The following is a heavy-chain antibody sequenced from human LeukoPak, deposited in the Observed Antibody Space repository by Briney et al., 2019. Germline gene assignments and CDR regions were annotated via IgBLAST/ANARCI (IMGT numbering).Heavy chain of an antibody. CDR3: ARDSRWLRPNAFDI. CDR1: GGSFSGYY. CDR2: INHSGST. Sequence: PSETLSLTCAVYGGSFSGYYWSWIRQPPGKGLEWIGEINHSGSTNYNPSLKSQVTISVDTSKNQFSLKLSSVTAADTAVYYCARDSRWLRPNAFDIWGQGTMVTVSS. J-gene: IGHJ3*02. V-gene: IGHV4-34*01. D-gene: IGHD5-12*01.